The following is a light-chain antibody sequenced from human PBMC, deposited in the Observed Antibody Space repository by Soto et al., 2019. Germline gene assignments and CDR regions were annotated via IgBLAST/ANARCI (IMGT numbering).Light chain of an antibody. CDR2: DAS. V-gene: IGKV1-13*02. Sequence: GDRVTITCRASQGISSALAWYQQKPGKAPKLLIYDASSLESGVPSRFSGSGSGTDFTPTISSLQPEDFATYYCQQFNSYPPTFGPGTKVDIK. CDR1: QGISSA. CDR3: QQFNSYPPT. J-gene: IGKJ3*01.